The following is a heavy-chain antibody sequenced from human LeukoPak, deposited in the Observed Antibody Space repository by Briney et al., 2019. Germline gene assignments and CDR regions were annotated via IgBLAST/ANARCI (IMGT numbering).Heavy chain of an antibody. CDR3: ARDRTLAVGGYYFDY. CDR1: GGTFSSYA. J-gene: IGHJ4*02. CDR2: IIPIFGTA. V-gene: IGHV1-69*13. D-gene: IGHD1-26*01. Sequence: SVKVSCKASGGTFSSYAISWVRQAPGQGLEWMGGIIPIFGTANYAQKFQGRVTITADESTSTAYMELSSLRSGDTAVYYCARDRTLAVGGYYFDYWGQGTLVTVSS.